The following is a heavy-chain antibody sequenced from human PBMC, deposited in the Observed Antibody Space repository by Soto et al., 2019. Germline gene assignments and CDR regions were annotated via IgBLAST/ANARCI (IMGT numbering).Heavy chain of an antibody. CDR3: ARWVEVSLDYFDS. V-gene: IGHV4-31*03. D-gene: IGHD2-15*01. CDR2: IFHTGRT. CDR1: TDSMTNSYYY. Sequence: QVQLQESGPGLVKPSETLTLTCRVLTDSMTNSYYYWSWVRQKPGKGLEWIGHIFHTGRTHFNPSLKGRASISVDTPNYQFSLYLMSVTAADTAVYFCARWVEVSLDYFDSWGQGIPVTVSS. J-gene: IGHJ4*02.